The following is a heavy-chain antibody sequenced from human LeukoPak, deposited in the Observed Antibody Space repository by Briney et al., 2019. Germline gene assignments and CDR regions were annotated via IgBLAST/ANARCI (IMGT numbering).Heavy chain of an antibody. CDR2: ISGSNGNT. CDR1: GYSFTRYG. Sequence: GASVRVSCKASGYSFTRYGISWVRQAPGQGLEWMGWISGSNGNTNYAQKFQGRVTMTTDTSTSTAYMELRSLRSDDTAVYYCAREEQWLDYFDYWGQGTLVTVSS. CDR3: AREEQWLDYFDY. V-gene: IGHV1-18*01. J-gene: IGHJ4*02. D-gene: IGHD6-19*01.